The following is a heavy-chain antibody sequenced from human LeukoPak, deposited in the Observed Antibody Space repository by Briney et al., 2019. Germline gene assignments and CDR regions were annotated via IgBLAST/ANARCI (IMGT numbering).Heavy chain of an antibody. CDR2: ISSSSSYI. CDR1: GFTFSSYS. V-gene: IGHV3-21*01. CDR3: ARDQSFPNYYGSGSPFDY. J-gene: IGHJ4*02. D-gene: IGHD3-10*01. Sequence: GGSLRLSCAASGFTFSSYSMNWVRQAPGKGLEWVSSISSSSSYIYYADSVKGRFTISRDNAKNSLYLQMNSLRAEDTAVYYCARDQSFPNYYGSGSPFDYWGQGPLVTVSS.